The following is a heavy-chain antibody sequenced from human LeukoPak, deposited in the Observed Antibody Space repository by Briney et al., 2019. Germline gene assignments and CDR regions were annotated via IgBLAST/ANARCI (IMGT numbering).Heavy chain of an antibody. D-gene: IGHD3-22*01. V-gene: IGHV1-69*05. CDR2: IILIFGTA. Sequence: SVKVSCKASGGTFSSYAISWVRQAPGQGLEWMGRIILIFGTANYAQKFQGRVTITTDESTSTAYMELSSLRSEDTAVYYCARGDSSGYSYWGQGTLVTVSS. J-gene: IGHJ4*02. CDR1: GGTFSSYA. CDR3: ARGDSSGYSY.